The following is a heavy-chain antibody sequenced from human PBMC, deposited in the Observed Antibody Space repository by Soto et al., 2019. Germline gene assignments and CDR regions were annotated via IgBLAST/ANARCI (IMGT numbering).Heavy chain of an antibody. D-gene: IGHD3-3*01. V-gene: IGHV3-53*01. Sequence: QPGGSLRLSCAASGFTVSSNYMSWVRQAPGKWLEWVSVIYSGGSTYYADSVKGRFTISRDNSKNTLYLQMNSLRAEDTAVYYCARAYLEIFWSGYHSGMDVWGQGXTVTVSS. CDR3: ARAYLEIFWSGYHSGMDV. CDR2: IYSGGST. J-gene: IGHJ6*02. CDR1: GFTVSSNY.